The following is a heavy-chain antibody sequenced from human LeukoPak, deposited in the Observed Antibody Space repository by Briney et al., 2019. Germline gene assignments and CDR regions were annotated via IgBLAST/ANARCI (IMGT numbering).Heavy chain of an antibody. Sequence: PGGSLRLSCAASGFNFASNWMHWVRQTPGKGLMWVSRINSGGSGTNYADSVEGRFTISRDNAKDTLYLQVNSLRVEDTAVYYCAGSLGPLTEYWGQGTLVTVSS. D-gene: IGHD7-27*01. J-gene: IGHJ4*02. CDR3: AGSLGPLTEY. V-gene: IGHV3-74*01. CDR2: INSGGSGT. CDR1: GFNFASNW.